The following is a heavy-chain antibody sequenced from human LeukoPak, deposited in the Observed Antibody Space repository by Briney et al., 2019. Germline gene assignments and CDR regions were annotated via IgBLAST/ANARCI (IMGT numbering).Heavy chain of an antibody. D-gene: IGHD5-24*01. Sequence: ASVKVSCKASGYTFTSYGISWVRQATGQGLEWMGWMNPNSGNTGYAQKFQGRVTMTRNTSISTAYMELSSLRSEDTAVYYCARFVSEMATIPVHYGMDVWGQGTTVTVSS. CDR1: GYTFTSYG. V-gene: IGHV1-8*02. CDR2: MNPNSGNT. J-gene: IGHJ6*02. CDR3: ARFVSEMATIPVHYGMDV.